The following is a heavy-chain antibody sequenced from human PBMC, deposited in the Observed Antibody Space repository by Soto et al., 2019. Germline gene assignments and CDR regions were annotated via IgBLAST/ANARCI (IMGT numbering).Heavy chain of an antibody. CDR2: IYYSGST. Sequence: TLSLTCTVSGCSISSGGYYWSWIRQHPGKGLEWIGYIYYSGSTYYNPSLKSRVTISVDTSKNQFSLKLSSVTAADTAVYYCARDPSYGMDVWGQGTTVTVSS. CDR3: ARDPSYGMDV. J-gene: IGHJ6*02. CDR1: GCSISSGGYY. V-gene: IGHV4-31*03.